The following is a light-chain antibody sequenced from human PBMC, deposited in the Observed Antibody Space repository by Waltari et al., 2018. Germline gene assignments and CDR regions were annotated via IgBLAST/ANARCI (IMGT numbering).Light chain of an antibody. CDR3: QQYDAYPYT. CDR2: KAS. Sequence: DIQMTQSPSTLSASVGDRATITCRASQSIGTWLAWYQQKPGKAPKVLIYKASSLESGVPSRFSGSGSGTEFTLTISSLRPDDLATYYCQQYDAYPYTFGQGTKLEIK. CDR1: QSIGTW. V-gene: IGKV1-5*03. J-gene: IGKJ2*01.